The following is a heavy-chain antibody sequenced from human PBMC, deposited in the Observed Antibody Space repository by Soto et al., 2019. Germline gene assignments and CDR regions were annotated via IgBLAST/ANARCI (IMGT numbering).Heavy chain of an antibody. J-gene: IGHJ2*01. CDR1: GASLSSGSYF. CDR2: IYYSGST. D-gene: IGHD1-26*01. CDR3: ARSPGTYFDL. V-gene: IGHV4-61*01. Sequence: QVQLQESGPGLVKPSETLSLTCTVSGASLSSGSYFWTWIRQPPGKGLEWIGNIYYSGSTNYNPSLRSRLTMSVDTSKNQCSLQFSSVTTADTAVYYCARSPGTYFDLWGRGTLVTVSS.